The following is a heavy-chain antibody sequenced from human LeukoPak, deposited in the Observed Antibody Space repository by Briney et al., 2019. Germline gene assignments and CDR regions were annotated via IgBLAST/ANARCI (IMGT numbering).Heavy chain of an antibody. D-gene: IGHD1-26*01. CDR1: GFTFSDYY. Sequence: NPGGPLRLSCAASGFTFSDYYMIWIRQAPGKGLEWVSYISSSGSTIYYPDSVKSRFTISRDNAKNSLYLQMNSLRAEDTAVYYCAKDPSGSYYFDYWGQGTLVTVSS. CDR3: AKDPSGSYYFDY. V-gene: IGHV3-11*01. CDR2: ISSSGSTI. J-gene: IGHJ4*02.